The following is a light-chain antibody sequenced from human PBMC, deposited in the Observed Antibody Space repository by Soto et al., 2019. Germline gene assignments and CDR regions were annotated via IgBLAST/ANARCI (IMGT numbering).Light chain of an antibody. CDR3: QQYGSSPRT. Sequence: EIVLTQSPGTLSLSPGERATLSCRASQSVAINNLAWYQQIPGQSPRILIYGASSRATGIPDRFSGSGSGTDFTLTISRLEPEDFAVYYCQQYGSSPRTFGQGTRVEIK. CDR2: GAS. CDR1: QSVAINN. V-gene: IGKV3-20*01. J-gene: IGKJ1*01.